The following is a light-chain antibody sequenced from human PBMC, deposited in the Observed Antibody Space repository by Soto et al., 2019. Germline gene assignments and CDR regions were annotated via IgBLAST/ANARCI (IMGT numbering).Light chain of an antibody. J-gene: IGLJ3*02. V-gene: IGLV2-14*01. CDR3: SSYTSSTTLGV. CDR2: DVS. Sequence: QSVLTQPASVSGSPGQSITISCTGTSSDVGAYDYVSWYQQHPGKVPKLMIYDVSNRPSGVSNRFSGSKSGNTASLTISGLQAEDEADYYCSSYTSSTTLGVFGGGTKQTVL. CDR1: SSDVGAYDY.